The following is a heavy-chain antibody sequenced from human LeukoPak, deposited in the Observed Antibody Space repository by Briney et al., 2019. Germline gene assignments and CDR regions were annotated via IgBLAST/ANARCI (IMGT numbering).Heavy chain of an antibody. CDR2: INPNSGGT. CDR1: GYTFTGYY. J-gene: IGHJ4*02. D-gene: IGHD3-22*01. CDR3: ARGPPMYSYGSTAFHYDYFEY. Sequence: ASVKVSCKASGYTFTGYYMHWVRQAPGQGLEWMGWINPNSGGTNYAQKFQGRVTMTRDTSISTAYMELSRLRSDDTAVYYCARGPPMYSYGSTAFHYDYFEYWGQGSLVTVSS. V-gene: IGHV1-2*02.